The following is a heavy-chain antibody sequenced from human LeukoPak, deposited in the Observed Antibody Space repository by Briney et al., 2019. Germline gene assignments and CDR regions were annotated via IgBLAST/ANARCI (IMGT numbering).Heavy chain of an antibody. CDR1: GFTFDDYA. J-gene: IGHJ4*02. CDR3: AREEDSSGWYY. D-gene: IGHD6-19*01. Sequence: GGSLRLSCAASGFTFDDYAMHWVRQAPGKGLEWVSGISWNSGSIGYADSVKGRFTISRDNAKNSLYLQMNSLRAEDTAVYYCAREEDSSGWYYWGQGTLVTVSS. V-gene: IGHV3-9*01. CDR2: ISWNSGSI.